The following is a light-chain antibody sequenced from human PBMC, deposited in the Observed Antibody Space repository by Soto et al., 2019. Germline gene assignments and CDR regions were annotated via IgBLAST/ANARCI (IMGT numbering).Light chain of an antibody. V-gene: IGKV3-15*01. J-gene: IGKJ1*01. CDR3: QQYNVWWT. CDR1: QSVSSN. Sequence: EIVMTQSPATLSVSPGERVTLSCRASQSVSSNLAWYQQKPGQAPRLLIYGASTRATGVPARFSGSGSGTEFTLTISSLQSEDFAVYYCQQYNVWWTFGQGTKVDIK. CDR2: GAS.